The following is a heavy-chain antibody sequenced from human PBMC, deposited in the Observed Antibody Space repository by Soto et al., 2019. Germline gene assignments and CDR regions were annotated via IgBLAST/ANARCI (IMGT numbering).Heavy chain of an antibody. CDR1: GGVFSGLA. CDR2: IIPVFGAE. J-gene: IGHJ6*02. D-gene: IGHD2-15*01. Sequence: SVKVSCKASGGVFSGLAINWVRQAPGQGLEWMGGIIPVFGAENYGQNFQGRVTITADESTSTDYMAVSRLTSADTAVYYCATPLTMHVMGYYGLDFWGQGSTVTVSS. CDR3: ATPLTMHVMGYYGLDF. V-gene: IGHV1-69*13.